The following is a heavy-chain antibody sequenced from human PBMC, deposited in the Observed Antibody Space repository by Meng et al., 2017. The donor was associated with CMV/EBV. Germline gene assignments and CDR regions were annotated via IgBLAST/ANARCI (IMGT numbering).Heavy chain of an antibody. V-gene: IGHV1-18*01. Sequence: VSRVRFWAAGNTPWDSVKSSSKVSGYIFPSYGISRFRQAPGQGLEWMGWISAYNGNTNYAQKLQGRVTMTTDTSTSTAYMELRSLRSDDTAVYYCARDPAWSVITPRRGFDYWGQGTLVTVSS. D-gene: IGHD2-15*01. CDR2: ISAYNGNT. CDR3: ARDPAWSVITPRRGFDY. CDR1: GYIFPSYG. J-gene: IGHJ4*02.